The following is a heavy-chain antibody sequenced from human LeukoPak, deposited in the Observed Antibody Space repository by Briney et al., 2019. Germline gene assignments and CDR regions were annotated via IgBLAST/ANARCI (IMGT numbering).Heavy chain of an antibody. CDR1: SFSISRDY. Sequence: PSETLSLTCTVSSFSISRDYWTWIRQPAGKELEWIGLISSTGSTNYNPSLNSRVTMSVDTATNQFSLTLSSVSAADTAVYFCARGLLTYYYARDGPPPSLNYYFDYWGLGIQVTVSS. D-gene: IGHD3-10*02. J-gene: IGHJ4*02. CDR2: ISSTGST. V-gene: IGHV4-4*07. CDR3: ARGLLTYYYARDGPPPSLNYYFDY.